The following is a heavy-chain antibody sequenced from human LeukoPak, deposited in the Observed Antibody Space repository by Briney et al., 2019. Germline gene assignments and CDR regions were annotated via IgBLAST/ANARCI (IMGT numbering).Heavy chain of an antibody. CDR2: ISYDGSNK. D-gene: IGHD3-3*01. V-gene: IGHV3-30-3*01. J-gene: IGHJ4*02. CDR3: ARTYDFWSGYHFEY. Sequence: GGSLRLSCAASGFTFSSYAMRWVRQAPGKGLEWVAVISYDGSNKYYADSVKGRFTISRDNSKNTLYLQMNSLRAEDTAVYYCARTYDFWSGYHFEYWGQGTLVTVSS. CDR1: GFTFSSYA.